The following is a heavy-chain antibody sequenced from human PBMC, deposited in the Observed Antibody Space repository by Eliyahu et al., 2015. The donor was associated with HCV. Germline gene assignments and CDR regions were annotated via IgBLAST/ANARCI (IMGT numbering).Heavy chain of an antibody. J-gene: IGHJ5*02. CDR1: GFTFSTYA. CDR3: ANGAWENWFDP. CDR2: ICGSGGST. Sequence: EVRLLESGGGLVQPGGSLRLSCAASGFTFSTYAMAWVRQAPGKGLEGGPAICGSGGSTYYADSVKGRFTISKDNSKNTLFLQMNSLRADDTAVYYCANGAWENWFDPWGQGTLVTVSS. D-gene: IGHD1-26*01. V-gene: IGHV3-23*01.